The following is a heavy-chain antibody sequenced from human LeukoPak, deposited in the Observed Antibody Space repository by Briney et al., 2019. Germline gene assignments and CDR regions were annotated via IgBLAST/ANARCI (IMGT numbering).Heavy chain of an antibody. CDR2: ISGSGGST. D-gene: IGHD3-10*01. J-gene: IGHJ4*02. V-gene: IGHV3-23*01. Sequence: GGSLRLSCATSGFSFSSYGMSWVRQAPGKGLEWVSAISGSGGSTYYADSVKGRFTISRDNSKNTLYLQMNSLRAEDTAVYYCATRPRGADFDYWGQGTLVTVSS. CDR3: ATRPRGADFDY. CDR1: GFSFSSYG.